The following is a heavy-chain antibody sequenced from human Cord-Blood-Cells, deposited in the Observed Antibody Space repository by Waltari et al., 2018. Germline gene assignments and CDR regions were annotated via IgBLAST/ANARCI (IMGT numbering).Heavy chain of an antibody. CDR3: ARGQPVADYYFDY. Sequence: QLQLQESGPGLVKPSETLSLTCTVSGGSISSSSYYWGWIRQPPGKGLEWIGSIYYSGGTYYNPSLKSRVTISVDTSKNQFSLKLSSVTAADTAVYYCARGQPVADYYFDYWGQGTLVTVSS. D-gene: IGHD6-19*01. CDR1: GGSISSSSYY. J-gene: IGHJ4*02. V-gene: IGHV4-39*01. CDR2: IYYSGGT.